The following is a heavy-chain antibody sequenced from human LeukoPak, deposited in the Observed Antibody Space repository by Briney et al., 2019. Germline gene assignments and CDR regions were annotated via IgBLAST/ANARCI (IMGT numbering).Heavy chain of an antibody. J-gene: IGHJ4*02. D-gene: IGHD2-15*01. V-gene: IGHV3-23*01. CDR2: ISGSGGST. CDR1: GFTFSSYA. Sequence: GGSLRLSCAASGFTFSSYAMSWVRQAPGKGLEWVSAISGSGGSTYYADSAKGRFTISRDNSKNTLYLQMNSLRAEDTAVYYCAKVDRYCSGGSCYGFDYWGQGTLVTVSS. CDR3: AKVDRYCSGGSCYGFDY.